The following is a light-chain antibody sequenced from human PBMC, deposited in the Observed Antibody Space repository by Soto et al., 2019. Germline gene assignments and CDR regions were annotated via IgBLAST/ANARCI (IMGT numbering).Light chain of an antibody. CDR2: EVS. CDR1: SSDVGGYNY. J-gene: IGLJ2*01. V-gene: IGLV2-14*01. CDR3: SSYTSSSTLV. Sequence: QSALTQPASVSGSPGQSITISCTGTSSDVGGYNYVSWYQQHPGIAPKLMISEVSNRPSGVSKRCSGSKSGTTASLTISGLQAEDEADYYCSSYTSSSTLVFGGGTKLTVL.